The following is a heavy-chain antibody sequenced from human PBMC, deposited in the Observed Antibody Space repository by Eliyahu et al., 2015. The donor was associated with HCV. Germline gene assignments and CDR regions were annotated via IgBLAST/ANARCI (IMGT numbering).Heavy chain of an antibody. CDR2: IYPGDSDI. CDR1: GYNFIGHW. J-gene: IGHJ4*02. V-gene: IGHV5-51*01. Sequence: EVQLVQSGAEVKKPGESLKIXCKGSGYNFIGHWIGWVRQMPGRGPEWMGYIYPGDSDIRYSPSFQGQVTISADKSISTVYLQWSSLTAADTGVYYCARRPSAVAGQYYFDTWGQGTLVTVSS. D-gene: IGHD6-19*01. CDR3: ARRPSAVAGQYYFDT.